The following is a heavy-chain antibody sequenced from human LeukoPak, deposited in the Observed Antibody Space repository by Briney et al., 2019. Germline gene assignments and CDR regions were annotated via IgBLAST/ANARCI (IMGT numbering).Heavy chain of an antibody. J-gene: IGHJ6*02. CDR3: ASLHLNNDYPMDV. D-gene: IGHD2-8*01. CDR1: GFTFSSYS. V-gene: IGHV3-21*01. Sequence: PGGSLRLSCAAFGFTFSSYSMNWVRQAPGKGLEWVSSISSSSSYIYYADSVKGRFTISRDNAKNSLYLQMNSLRAEDTAVYYCASLHLNNDYPMDVWGQGTTVTVSS. CDR2: ISSSSSYI.